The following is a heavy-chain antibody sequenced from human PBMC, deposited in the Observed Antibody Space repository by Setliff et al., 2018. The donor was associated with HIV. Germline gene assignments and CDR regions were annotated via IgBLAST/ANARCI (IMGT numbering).Heavy chain of an antibody. D-gene: IGHD3-22*01. CDR2: VTHSGTT. V-gene: IGHV4-39*01. Sequence: SETLSLTCTVSGGSASNSRYYWAWIRQPPGKGLEWIGEVTHSGTTTYDPSLKSRITISVDTSKNQFSLKLSSVTAADAAVYYCASRVYYYDSSGYLREEGFDPWGQGTLVTVS. CDR1: GGSASNSRYY. CDR3: ASRVYYYDSSGYLREEGFDP. J-gene: IGHJ5*02.